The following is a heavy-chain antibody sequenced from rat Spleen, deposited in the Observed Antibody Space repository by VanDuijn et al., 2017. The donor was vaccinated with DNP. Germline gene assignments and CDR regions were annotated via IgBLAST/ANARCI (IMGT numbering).Heavy chain of an antibody. CDR1: GFTFSNYW. Sequence: EVQLVESGGGLVQPGRSLKISCVASGFTFSNYWMAWIRQVPGKGLEWVAAITTGGGHTYYRDSVKGRFTISRDNAKNTQYLQMDSLRSEDTATYYCATGTLAYWDQGTLVTVSS. J-gene: IGHJ3*01. CDR2: ITTGGGHT. CDR3: ATGTLAY. V-gene: IGHV5S13*01.